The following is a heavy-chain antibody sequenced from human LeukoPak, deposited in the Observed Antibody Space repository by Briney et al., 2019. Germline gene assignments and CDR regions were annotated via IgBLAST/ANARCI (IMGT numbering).Heavy chain of an antibody. Sequence: SGGSLRLSCTTSGFPFSASAVHWVRQTPGRGLEWLAFMWSDGSNEKYADSVRGRFTISRDNAKNSLSLQMNSLRVDDTAVYYCARALQWLATDAFDIWGQGTMVTVSS. CDR2: MWSDGSNE. V-gene: IGHV3-30*02. J-gene: IGHJ3*02. D-gene: IGHD6-19*01. CDR3: ARALQWLATDAFDI. CDR1: GFPFSASA.